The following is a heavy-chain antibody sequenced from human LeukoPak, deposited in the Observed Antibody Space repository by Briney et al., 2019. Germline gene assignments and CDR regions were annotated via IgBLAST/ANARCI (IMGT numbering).Heavy chain of an antibody. CDR3: ARAPPGDYYGILTGYCY. CDR1: GYTFTSYG. J-gene: IGHJ4*02. V-gene: IGHV1-18*01. Sequence: ASVKVSCKASGYTFTSYGISWVRQAPGQGLEWMGWISAYNGNTNYAQKLQGRVTMTTDTSTSTAYMELRSLRSDDTAVYYCARAPPGDYYGILTGYCYWGQGTLATVSS. D-gene: IGHD3-9*01. CDR2: ISAYNGNT.